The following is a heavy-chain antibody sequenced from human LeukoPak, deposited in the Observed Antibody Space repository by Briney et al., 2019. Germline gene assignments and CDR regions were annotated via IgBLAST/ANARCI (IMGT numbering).Heavy chain of an antibody. V-gene: IGHV1-58*01. J-gene: IGHJ6*02. CDR1: GFTFTSSA. D-gene: IGHD6-19*01. Sequence: SVKVSCKASGFTFTSSAAQWVRQARGQRLEWIGWIVVGSGNTNYAQKFQERVTITRDMSTSTAYMELSSLRSEDTAVYYCAAGIAVVRPGYYYYYYYGMDVWGQGTTVTVSS. CDR2: IVVGSGNT. CDR3: AAGIAVVRPGYYYYYYYGMDV.